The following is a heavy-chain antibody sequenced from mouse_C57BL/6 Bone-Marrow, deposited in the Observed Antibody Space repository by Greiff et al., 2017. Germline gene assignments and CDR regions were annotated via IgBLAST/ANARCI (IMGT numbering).Heavy chain of an antibody. V-gene: IGHV1-69*01. Sequence: VQLQQSGAELVMPGASVKMSCKASGYTFTDYWMHWVKQRPGQGLEWIGAIDTSDSYTSYNQKFKGKATLTVDESSSTAYIQLRSLTSEDSAVYYCARLGRWYFDVWGAGTTVTVSS. CDR2: IDTSDSYT. J-gene: IGHJ1*01. D-gene: IGHD4-1*01. CDR1: GYTFTDYW. CDR3: ARLGRWYFDV.